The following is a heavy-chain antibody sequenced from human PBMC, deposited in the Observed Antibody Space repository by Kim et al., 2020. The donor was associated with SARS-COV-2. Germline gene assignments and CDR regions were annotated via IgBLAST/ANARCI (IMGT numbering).Heavy chain of an antibody. D-gene: IGHD1-1*01. CDR2: VSYSGGT. V-gene: IGHV4-59*02. J-gene: IGHJ6*02. Sequence: SETLSLTCTVSGDSVATDFWTWIRQAPGKGLDWIGYVSYSGGTSYNPSLRGRLTISVDTSRTHVSLRLNSVTAADTGIYYCTRAHQLAPRGYGMDGWGQG. CDR1: GDSVATDF. CDR3: TRAHQLAPRGYGMDG.